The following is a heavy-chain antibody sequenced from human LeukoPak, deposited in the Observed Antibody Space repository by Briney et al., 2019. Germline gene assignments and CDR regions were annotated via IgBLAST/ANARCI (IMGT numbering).Heavy chain of an antibody. CDR2: ISYDGSNK. Sequence: PGGSLRLSCAASGFTFSSYWMHWVRQAPGKGLEWVAAISYDGSNKYYADSVKGRFTISRDNSKNTLYLQMNSLRAEDTAVYYCAKDRYYFDYWGQGTLVTVSS. V-gene: IGHV3-30*18. J-gene: IGHJ4*02. CDR3: AKDRYYFDY. CDR1: GFTFSSYW.